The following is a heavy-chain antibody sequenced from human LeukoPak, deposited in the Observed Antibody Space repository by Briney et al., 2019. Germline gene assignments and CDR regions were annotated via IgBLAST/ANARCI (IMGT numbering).Heavy chain of an antibody. D-gene: IGHD6-13*01. CDR2: INPNSGGT. CDR3: AREGDSSSVGWFDP. V-gene: IGHV1-2*02. Sequence: ASVKVSCEASGYTFTGYYMHWVRQAPGQGLEWMGWINPNSGGTNYAQKFQGRVTMTRDTSISTAYMELSRLRSDDTAVYYCAREGDSSSVGWFDPWGQGTLVTVSS. CDR1: GYTFTGYY. J-gene: IGHJ5*02.